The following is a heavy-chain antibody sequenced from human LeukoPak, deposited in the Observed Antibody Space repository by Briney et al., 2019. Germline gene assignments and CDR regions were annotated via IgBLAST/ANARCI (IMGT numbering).Heavy chain of an antibody. V-gene: IGHV5-51*01. Sequence: GESLKISCKGSGYSFTSYWIGWVRQMPGKGLEWMGIIYPGDSDTRYSPSFQGQVTISADKSISTAYLQWSSLKASDTAMYYCARHSHYGLGAKSNYYYYGMDVWGKGTTVTVSS. D-gene: IGHD3-10*01. CDR1: GYSFTSYW. CDR2: IYPGDSDT. CDR3: ARHSHYGLGAKSNYYYYGMDV. J-gene: IGHJ6*04.